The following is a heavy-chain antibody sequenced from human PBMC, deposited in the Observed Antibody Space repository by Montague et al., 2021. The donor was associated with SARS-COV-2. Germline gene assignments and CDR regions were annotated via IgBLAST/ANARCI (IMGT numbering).Heavy chain of an antibody. CDR3: ARGPVPAAFDI. D-gene: IGHD2-2*01. CDR2: INHNGST. V-gene: IGHV4-34*01. J-gene: IGHJ3*02. Sequence: SETLSLTCVVYGESFSGYHWSWIRQPPGKGLEWIGEINHNGSTTYTPSLKSRVTISIDTSKNQFSLKLNSVTAADTAVYYCARGPVPAAFDIWGQGTMVTVSS. CDR1: GESFSGYH.